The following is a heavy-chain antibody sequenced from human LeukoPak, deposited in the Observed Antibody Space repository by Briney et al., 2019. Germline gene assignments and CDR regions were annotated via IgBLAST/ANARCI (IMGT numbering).Heavy chain of an antibody. Sequence: PGGSLRLSCAASGFTFSDYYMSWIRQAPGKGPEWVSYISSSGSTIYYADSVKGRFTISRDNAKNSLYLQMNSLRAEDTAVYYCAREIGYCSDTSCYFPFDYWGQGTLVTVSS. J-gene: IGHJ4*02. CDR2: ISSSGSTI. CDR1: GFTFSDYY. D-gene: IGHD2-2*01. CDR3: AREIGYCSDTSCYFPFDY. V-gene: IGHV3-11*04.